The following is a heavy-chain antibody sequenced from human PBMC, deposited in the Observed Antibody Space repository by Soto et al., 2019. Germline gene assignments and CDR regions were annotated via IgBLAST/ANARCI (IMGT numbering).Heavy chain of an antibody. J-gene: IGHJ5*02. V-gene: IGHV6-1*01. Sequence: HSQTLSLTCAISGDSVSSNSSAWNCISQSPSRGLEWLGRTYYRSKWYKEYAASVKSRITINPDTSKNQFSLQLNSVSPEDTAVYYCARTVGWIDPWGQGTLVTVSS. CDR3: ARTVGWIDP. D-gene: IGHD2-15*01. CDR1: GDSVSSNSSA. CDR2: TYYRSKWYK.